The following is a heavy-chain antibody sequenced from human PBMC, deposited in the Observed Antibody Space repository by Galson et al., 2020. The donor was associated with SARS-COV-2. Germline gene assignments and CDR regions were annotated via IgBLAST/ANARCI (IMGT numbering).Heavy chain of an antibody. CDR2: VIPISGIA. D-gene: IGHD3-10*01. J-gene: IGHJ4*02. CDR1: GGTFNSYT. V-gene: IGHV1-69*02. Sequence: SVKVSCKASGGTFNSYTISWVRQAPGQGLEWMGMVIPISGIAKYAQKFQARVTISADEFTTTVFMELSSLRSEDTAVYYCARTDDSGSNDSPGYYFDDWGQGTLVTVSS. CDR3: ARTDDSGSNDSPGYYFDD.